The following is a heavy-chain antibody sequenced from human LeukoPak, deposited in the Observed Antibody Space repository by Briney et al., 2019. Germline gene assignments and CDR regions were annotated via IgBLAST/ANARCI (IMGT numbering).Heavy chain of an antibody. CDR3: ARRSYVAAEYYYYYYMDV. CDR2: IIPIFGTA. V-gene: IGHV1-69*13. D-gene: IGHD2-21*01. Sequence: ASVKVSCKASGYTFTSYYMHWVRQAPGQGLEWMGGIIPIFGTATYAQKFQGRVTITADESTSTAYMELSSLRSEDTAVYYCARRSYVAAEYYYYYYMDVWGKGTTVTVSS. CDR1: GYTFTSYY. J-gene: IGHJ6*03.